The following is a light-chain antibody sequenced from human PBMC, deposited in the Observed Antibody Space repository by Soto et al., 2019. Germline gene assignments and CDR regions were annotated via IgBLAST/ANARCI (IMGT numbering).Light chain of an antibody. CDR2: DAS. CDR3: PQCATSPQT. Sequence: EIVLTQSPGTLSLSPGERATLSCRASQTVEKNYLAWYQHKPGQAPRLLVDDASRRVAGIPDRFSGSGSGSDFTRNTSRLEPEDLAVEYGPQCATSPQTFGQATKVES. J-gene: IGKJ1*01. V-gene: IGKV3-20*01. CDR1: QTVEKNY.